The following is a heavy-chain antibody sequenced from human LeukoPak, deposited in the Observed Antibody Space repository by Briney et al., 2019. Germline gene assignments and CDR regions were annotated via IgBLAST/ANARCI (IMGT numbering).Heavy chain of an antibody. CDR3: ARDSDLSEQWLPLGFDY. CDR2: IWYDGSNK. Sequence: PGGSLRLSCAASGFTFSSYGMHWVRQAPGKGLEWVAVIWYDGSNKYYADSVKGRFTISRDNSKNTLYLQMNSLRAEDTAVYYCARDSDLSEQWLPLGFDYWGQGTLVTVSS. CDR1: GFTFSSYG. D-gene: IGHD6-19*01. V-gene: IGHV3-33*01. J-gene: IGHJ4*02.